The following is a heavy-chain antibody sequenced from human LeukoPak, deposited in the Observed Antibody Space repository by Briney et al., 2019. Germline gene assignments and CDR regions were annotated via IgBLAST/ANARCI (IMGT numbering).Heavy chain of an antibody. D-gene: IGHD3-9*01. Sequence: ASVKVSCKASGYTFTSYAMHWVRQAPGQRLEWMGWINAGNGNTKYSQKFQGRVTITRDTSASTAYMELSSLRSEDTAVYYCARADRYYDILTGYPIDNWFDPWGQGTLVTVSS. J-gene: IGHJ5*02. CDR3: ARADRYYDILTGYPIDNWFDP. CDR2: INAGNGNT. V-gene: IGHV1-3*01. CDR1: GYTFTSYA.